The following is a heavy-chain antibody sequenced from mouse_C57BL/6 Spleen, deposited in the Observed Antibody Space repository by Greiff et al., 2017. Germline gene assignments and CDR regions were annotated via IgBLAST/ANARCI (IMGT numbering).Heavy chain of an antibody. D-gene: IGHD1-1*01. Sequence: QVQLQQPGAELVMPGASVKLSCKASGYTFTSYWMHWVKQRPGQGLEWIGEIDPSDSYTNYNQKFKGKSTLTVDKSSSTAYMQLSSLTSEDSAVYYCARGGSSPFDDWGQGTTLTVSS. J-gene: IGHJ2*01. CDR1: GYTFTSYW. CDR3: ARGGSSPFDD. V-gene: IGHV1-69*01. CDR2: IDPSDSYT.